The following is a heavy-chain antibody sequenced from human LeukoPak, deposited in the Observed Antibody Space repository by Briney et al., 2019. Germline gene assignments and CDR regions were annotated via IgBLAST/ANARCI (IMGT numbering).Heavy chain of an antibody. CDR2: ISDDSAKI. Sequence: GGSLRLSCAASGFSFRTYAMSWVRQAPGEGLDWVSAISDDSAKIYYSASVKGRFTISRDNSKNTLFLQLNGLRVEDTGVYYCAREYDSSWPSWGQGTLVTVSS. J-gene: IGHJ5*02. CDR1: GFSFRTYA. V-gene: IGHV3-23*01. CDR3: AREYDSSWPS. D-gene: IGHD3-22*01.